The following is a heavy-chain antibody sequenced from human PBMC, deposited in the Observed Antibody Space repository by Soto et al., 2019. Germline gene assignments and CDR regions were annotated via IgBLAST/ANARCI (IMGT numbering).Heavy chain of an antibody. CDR1: GGSISSDY. CDR2: IYHSGST. Sequence: PWETLALTGTVSGGSISSDYWSWIRQPHGQGLEWIGYIYHSGSTYYNPSLKSRVTISVDRSKNQFSLKLSSVTAADTAFYYFASPMVRGVPFYGMDVWGQGTTVTVSS. D-gene: IGHD3-10*01. CDR3: ASPMVRGVPFYGMDV. J-gene: IGHJ6*02. V-gene: IGHV4-59*12.